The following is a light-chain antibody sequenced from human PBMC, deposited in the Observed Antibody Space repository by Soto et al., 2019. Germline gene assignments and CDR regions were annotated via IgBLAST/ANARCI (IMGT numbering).Light chain of an antibody. CDR1: QSISSW. CDR3: QQYSSYWT. Sequence: DIQMTQSPSTLSASVGARVPITCRARQSISSWLAWYQQKPGKAPKLLIYKASSLESGVPSRFSGSGSGTEFTLTISSLQPDDFASYYCQQYSSYWTFGQGTKVDIK. J-gene: IGKJ1*01. CDR2: KAS. V-gene: IGKV1-5*03.